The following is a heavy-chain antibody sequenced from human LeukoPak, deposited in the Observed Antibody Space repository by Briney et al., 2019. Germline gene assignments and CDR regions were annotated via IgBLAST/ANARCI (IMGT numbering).Heavy chain of an antibody. CDR3: ARASYFDWSIVPFDY. V-gene: IGHV3-21*01. CDR1: GFTFSSYS. CDR2: ISSSSSYI. J-gene: IGHJ4*02. Sequence: GGSLRLSCAASGFTFSSYSMNWVRQAPGKGLEWVSSISSSSSYIYYADSVKGRFTISRDNAKNSLYLQMNSLRAEDTAVYYCARASYFDWSIVPFDYWGQGTLVTVSS. D-gene: IGHD3-9*01.